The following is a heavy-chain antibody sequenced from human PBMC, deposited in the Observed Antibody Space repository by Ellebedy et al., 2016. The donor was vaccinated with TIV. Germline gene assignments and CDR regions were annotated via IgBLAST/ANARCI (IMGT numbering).Heavy chain of an antibody. Sequence: SETLSLXXTVSGGSISGGAYSWSWIRQPPGKGLEWIGYMYHRGHTYYNPSLKSRVTISVDRSKNQFSLNLSSVTAADTAVYYCARGAYYYQNGGYWYFDLWGRGTLVTVSS. CDR2: MYHRGHT. CDR1: GGSISGGAYS. D-gene: IGHD3-10*01. V-gene: IGHV4-30-2*01. J-gene: IGHJ2*01. CDR3: ARGAYYYQNGGYWYFDL.